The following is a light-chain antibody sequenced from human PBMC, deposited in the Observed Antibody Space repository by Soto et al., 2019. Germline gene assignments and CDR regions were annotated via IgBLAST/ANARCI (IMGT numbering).Light chain of an antibody. CDR3: QQYNEWPLT. CDR2: GTS. CDR1: QSVNDN. Sequence: EIVMTQSPATLSVSPGEGATLSCRASQSVNDNLAWYQQKPGQAPRVLFYGTSTRATGVPARFSGSGSGTEFTLNISSLQSEDFEVYCCQQYNEWPLTFGGGTKVDIK. V-gene: IGKV3-15*01. J-gene: IGKJ4*01.